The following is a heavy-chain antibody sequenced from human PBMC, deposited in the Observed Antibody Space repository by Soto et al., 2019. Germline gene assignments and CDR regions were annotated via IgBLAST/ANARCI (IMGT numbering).Heavy chain of an antibody. D-gene: IGHD3-22*01. Sequence: ASVKVSCKASGYTFTSYGISWVRQAPGQGLEWMGWISAYNGNTNYAQKLQGRVTMTTDTSTSTAYMELRSLRSDDTAVYYCARGHDGSGYHWEAPFEYWGLGTLVTVSS. CDR3: ARGHDGSGYHWEAPFEY. J-gene: IGHJ4*02. V-gene: IGHV1-18*04. CDR1: GYTFTSYG. CDR2: ISAYNGNT.